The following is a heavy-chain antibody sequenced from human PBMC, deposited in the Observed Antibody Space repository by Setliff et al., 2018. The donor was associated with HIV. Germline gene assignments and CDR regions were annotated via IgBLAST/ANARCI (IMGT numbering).Heavy chain of an antibody. CDR1: GFTFFSYE. Sequence: GGSLRLSCAASGFTFFSYEMNWVRQAPGKGLEWISYISSTGNTIYYADSVKGRFTVSRDNAKNSLSLQMNSLRPEDTAVYYCAVPKYCSRTNCYDHKYGVDVWGPGTTVTVPS. J-gene: IGHJ6*02. D-gene: IGHD2-2*01. CDR3: AVPKYCSRTNCYDHKYGVDV. V-gene: IGHV3-48*03. CDR2: ISSTGNTI.